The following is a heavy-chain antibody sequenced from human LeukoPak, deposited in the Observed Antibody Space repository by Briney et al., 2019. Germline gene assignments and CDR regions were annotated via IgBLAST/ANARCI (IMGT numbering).Heavy chain of an antibody. CDR2: ISYDGSNE. J-gene: IGHJ4*02. CDR3: AKSAVIIGYFDY. Sequence: GGSLRLSWAASGFTFGSYWMHWVRQAPGKGLEWVAVISYDGSNEYYADSVEGRFSISRDNSKNTVILQMDSLTPEDTAVYFCAKSAVIIGYFDYWGQGTLVTVSS. D-gene: IGHD2-21*01. CDR1: GFTFGSYW. V-gene: IGHV3-30*18.